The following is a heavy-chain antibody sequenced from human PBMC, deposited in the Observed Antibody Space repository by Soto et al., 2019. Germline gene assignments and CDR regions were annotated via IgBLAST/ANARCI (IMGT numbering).Heavy chain of an antibody. CDR3: ATGSSSSVSYYYGMDV. CDR2: IYPGDSDT. J-gene: IGHJ6*02. V-gene: IGHV5-51*01. D-gene: IGHD6-6*01. CDR1: GYSFTSYW. Sequence: PGESLKISCKGSGYSFTSYWIGWVRQMPGKGLEWMGIIYPGDSDTRYSPSFQGQVTISADKSISTAYLQWSSLKASDTAMYYCATGSSSSVSYYYGMDVWGQGTTVTVSS.